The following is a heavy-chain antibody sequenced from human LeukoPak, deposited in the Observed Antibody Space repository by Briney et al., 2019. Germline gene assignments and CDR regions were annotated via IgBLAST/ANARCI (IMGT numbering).Heavy chain of an antibody. V-gene: IGHV3-33*01. D-gene: IGHD6-6*01. J-gene: IGHJ5*02. CDR3: ARDREAARPGWFDP. Sequence: GGSPRLSCAASGFSFSSHGMHWVRQVPGKGLEWVAVIWYDGSKKYYADFVKGRFTISRDNFKNTMSLQMNSLRADDTAVYYCARDREAARPGWFDPWGQGTLVTVSS. CDR1: GFSFSSHG. CDR2: IWYDGSKK.